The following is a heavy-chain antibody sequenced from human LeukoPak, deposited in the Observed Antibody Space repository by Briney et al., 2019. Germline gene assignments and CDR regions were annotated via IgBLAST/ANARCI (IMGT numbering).Heavy chain of an antibody. J-gene: IGHJ5*02. CDR3: TRVRNAAAGTLGFDP. CDR2: IRSKAYGGTT. D-gene: IGHD6-13*01. V-gene: IGHV3-49*04. Sequence: SLRLSCTASGFTFGDYAMSWVRQAPGKGLEWVGFIRSKAYGGTTEYAASVKGRFTISRDDSKSIAYLQMNSLKTEDTAVYYCTRVRNAAAGTLGFDPWGQGTLVTVSS. CDR1: GFTFGDYA.